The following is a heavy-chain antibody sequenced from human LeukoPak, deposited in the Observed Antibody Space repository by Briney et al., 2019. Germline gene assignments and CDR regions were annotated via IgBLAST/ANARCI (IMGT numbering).Heavy chain of an antibody. V-gene: IGHV4-30-2*01. CDR2: IYHSGTT. CDR3: AKMSSSYNWFDP. CDR1: GGSMSSGGYS. D-gene: IGHD6-6*01. Sequence: PSETLSLTCAVSGGSMSSGGYSWSWIRQPPGKGLEFIGYIYHSGTTYYNPSLKSRVTMSVDRTKNQMSLKLSSVTAADTAVCYCAKMSSSYNWFDPWGQGTLVTVSS. J-gene: IGHJ5*02.